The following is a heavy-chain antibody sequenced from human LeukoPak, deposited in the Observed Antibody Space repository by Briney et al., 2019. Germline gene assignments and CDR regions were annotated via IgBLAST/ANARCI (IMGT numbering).Heavy chain of an antibody. CDR1: RFTFNSYG. Sequence: PGGSLRLSCAASRFTFNSYGMNWLHQVPGKGLEWISYINSVGGTTFYADSVKGRFTITRDNANNTLYLQMISLRAEDAVIYYCARSHMYGDYGEDIWGHGTVVAVSS. D-gene: IGHD4-17*01. V-gene: IGHV3-48*03. CDR3: ARSHMYGDYGEDI. J-gene: IGHJ3*02. CDR2: INSVGGTT.